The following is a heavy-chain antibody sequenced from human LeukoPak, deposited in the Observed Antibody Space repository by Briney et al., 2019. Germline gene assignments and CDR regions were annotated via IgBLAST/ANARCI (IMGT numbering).Heavy chain of an antibody. CDR2: IHSDGSST. J-gene: IGHJ4*02. V-gene: IGHV3-74*01. Sequence: GGSLRLSCAASGFTFSSYWMHWVRQAPGKGLVWVSRIHSDGSSTSYADSVKGRFTISRDNAKNTLYMQMNSLRAEDTAVYYCARSRDSSGYYFGRWGQGTLVTVSS. D-gene: IGHD3-22*01. CDR1: GFTFSSYW. CDR3: ARSRDSSGYYFGR.